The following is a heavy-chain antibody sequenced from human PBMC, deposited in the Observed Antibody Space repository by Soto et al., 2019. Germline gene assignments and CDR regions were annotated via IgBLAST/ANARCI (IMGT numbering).Heavy chain of an antibody. CDR2: IYYSGST. V-gene: IGHV4-30-4*01. CDR3: ARSNPEDIVATIFFDY. CDR1: GGSISSGDYY. D-gene: IGHD5-12*01. J-gene: IGHJ4*02. Sequence: QVQLQESGPGLVKPSQTLSLTCTVSGGSISSGDYYWSWIRQPPGKGLEWIGYIYYSGSTYYNPSLKSRVTISVDTSKNQFSLKLSSVTAADTAVYYCARSNPEDIVATIFFDYWGQGTLVTVSS.